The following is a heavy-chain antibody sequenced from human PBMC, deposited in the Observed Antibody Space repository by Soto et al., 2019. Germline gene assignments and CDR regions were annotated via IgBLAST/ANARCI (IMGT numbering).Heavy chain of an antibody. CDR2: IWYDGSNK. J-gene: IGHJ4*02. CDR1: GFTFSSYG. D-gene: IGHD3-22*01. Sequence: GGSLRLSCAASGFTFSSYGMHWVRQAPGKGLEWVAVIWYDGSNKYYADSVKGRFTISRDNSKNTLYLQMNSLRAEDTAVYYCARDMEDYYDSSGHDYWGQGTLVTVSS. CDR3: ARDMEDYYDSSGHDY. V-gene: IGHV3-33*01.